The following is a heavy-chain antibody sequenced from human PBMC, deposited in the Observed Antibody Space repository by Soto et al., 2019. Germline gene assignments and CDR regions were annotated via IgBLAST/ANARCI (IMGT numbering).Heavy chain of an antibody. CDR2: IKQDGSEK. D-gene: IGHD4-17*01. J-gene: IGHJ3*02. V-gene: IGHV3-7*01. Sequence: EVQLVESGGGLVQPGGSLRLSCAASGFTFSSYWMTWVRQAPGKGLEWVANIKQDGSEKYFVDPVKGRFTISRDNAKNSLYLQMNSLRAEDTAVYYCARNYGDYAGDAFDIWGQGTMVTVSS. CDR1: GFTFSSYW. CDR3: ARNYGDYAGDAFDI.